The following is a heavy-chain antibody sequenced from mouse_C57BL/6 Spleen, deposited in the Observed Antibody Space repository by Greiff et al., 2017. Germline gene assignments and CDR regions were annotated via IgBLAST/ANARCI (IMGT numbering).Heavy chain of an antibody. Sequence: EVQLQQSGPELVKPGASVKIPCKASGYTFTDYNMDWVKQSHGKSLEWIGDINPNNGGTIYNQKFKGKATLTVDKSSSTAYMELRSLTSEDTAVYYCARSGDGYYVSFAYWGQGTLVTVSA. CDR2: INPNNGGT. V-gene: IGHV1-18*01. CDR1: GYTFTDYN. J-gene: IGHJ3*01. D-gene: IGHD2-3*01. CDR3: ARSGDGYYVSFAY.